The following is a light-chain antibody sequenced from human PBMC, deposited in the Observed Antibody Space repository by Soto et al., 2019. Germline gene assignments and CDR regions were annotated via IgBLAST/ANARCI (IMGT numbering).Light chain of an antibody. CDR2: GAT. J-gene: IGKJ4*01. V-gene: IGKV3-20*01. CDR3: QQYYSWPPLT. CDR1: QGVSTRS. Sequence: IVVTKSPVALSLSPGERATLSCRVSQGVSTRSLAWYQQKTGEELRILISGATSRAAEVADSFSGSGCGTEFSLKISSLLHEEFAVYYCQQYYSWPPLTFGGGTKVDIK.